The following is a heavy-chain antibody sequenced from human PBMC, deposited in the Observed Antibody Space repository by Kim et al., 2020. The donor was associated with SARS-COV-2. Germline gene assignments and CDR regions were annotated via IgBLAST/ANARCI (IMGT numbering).Heavy chain of an antibody. CDR2: IKQDGSEK. CDR3: ARSKGKYSSGWYGTLQYYYYYYGMDV. Sequence: GGSLRLSCAASGFTFSSYWMSWVRQAPGKGLEWVANIKQDGSEKYYVDSVKGRFTISRDNAKNSLYLQMNSLRAEDTAVYYCARSKGKYSSGWYGTLQYYYYYYGMDVWGQGTTVTVSS. CDR1: GFTFSSYW. J-gene: IGHJ6*02. V-gene: IGHV3-7*03. D-gene: IGHD6-19*01.